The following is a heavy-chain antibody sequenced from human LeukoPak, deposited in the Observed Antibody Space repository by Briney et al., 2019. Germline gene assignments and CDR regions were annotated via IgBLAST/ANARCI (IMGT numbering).Heavy chain of an antibody. J-gene: IGHJ4*02. CDR2: INPSGGST. CDR3: ARDTANSIAARPLSYFDY. Sequence: ASVKVSCKASGYTFTSYYMHWVRQAPGQGLEWMGIINPSGGSTSYAQKFQGRVTMTRDMSTSTVYMELSSLRSEDTAVYYCARDTANSIAARPLSYFDYWGQGTLVTVSS. CDR1: GYTFTSYY. D-gene: IGHD6-6*01. V-gene: IGHV1-46*01.